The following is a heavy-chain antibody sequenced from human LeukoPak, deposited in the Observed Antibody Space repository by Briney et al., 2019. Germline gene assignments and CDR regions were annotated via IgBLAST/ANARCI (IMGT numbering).Heavy chain of an antibody. J-gene: IGHJ4*02. CDR2: ISYDGSNK. V-gene: IGHV3-30*18. CDR1: GFTFSSYG. Sequence: PGGSLRLSCAASGFTFSSYGMHWVRQAPGKGLEWVAVISYDGSNKYYVDSVKGRFTISRDNSKNTLYLQMNSLRAEDTAVYYCAKVDYGDYSDYWGQGTLVTVSS. CDR3: AKVDYGDYSDY. D-gene: IGHD4-17*01.